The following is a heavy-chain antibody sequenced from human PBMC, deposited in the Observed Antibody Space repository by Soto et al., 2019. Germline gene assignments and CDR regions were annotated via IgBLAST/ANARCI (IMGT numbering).Heavy chain of an antibody. Sequence: SETLSLTCTVSGGSISTYYWYWIRQPPGKGLEWIGYIYYMGNTNYNPSLKSRVTTSLDTSKNQFSLKLSSVTAADTAVYYCARGRSSGWYKDGFDIWGQGTMVTVSS. V-gene: IGHV4-59*01. D-gene: IGHD6-19*01. CDR1: GGSISTYY. CDR3: ARGRSSGWYKDGFDI. J-gene: IGHJ3*02. CDR2: IYYMGNT.